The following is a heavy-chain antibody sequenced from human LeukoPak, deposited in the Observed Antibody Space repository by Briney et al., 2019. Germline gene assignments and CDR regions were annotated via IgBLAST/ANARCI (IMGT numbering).Heavy chain of an antibody. CDR1: GGSFSGYY. Sequence: SETLSPTCAVYGGSFSGYYWSWIRQPPGKGLEWIGEINHSGSTNYNPSLKSRVTISVDTSKNQFSLKLSSVTAADTAVYYCARPSLSDYGGPFDPWGQGTLVTVSS. D-gene: IGHD4-23*01. V-gene: IGHV4-34*01. CDR3: ARPSLSDYGGPFDP. J-gene: IGHJ5*02. CDR2: INHSGST.